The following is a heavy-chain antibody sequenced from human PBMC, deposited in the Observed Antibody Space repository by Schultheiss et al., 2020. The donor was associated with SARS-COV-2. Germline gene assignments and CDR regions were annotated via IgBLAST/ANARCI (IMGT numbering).Heavy chain of an antibody. CDR3: ARGYTSPTSFDY. D-gene: IGHD6-19*01. CDR2: ISYDGSNK. V-gene: IGHV3-30*03. CDR1: GFTFSSYW. J-gene: IGHJ4*02. Sequence: GGSLRLSCAASGFTFSSYWMHWVRQAPGKGLVWVAVISYDGSNKYYADSVKGRFTISRDNAKNSLYLQMNSLRAEDTAVYYCARGYTSPTSFDYWGQGTLVTVSS.